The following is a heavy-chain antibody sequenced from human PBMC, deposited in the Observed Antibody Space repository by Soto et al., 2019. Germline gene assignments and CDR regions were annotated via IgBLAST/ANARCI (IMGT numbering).Heavy chain of an antibody. CDR3: ETARLRFLEWVEDGTDV. D-gene: IGHD3-3*01. J-gene: IGHJ6*02. V-gene: IGHV1-46*01. Sequence: ASVKVSCKASGYTFTSYYMHWVRQAPGQGLEWMGIINPSGGSTSYAQKFQGRVTMTRDTSASTVYMELSSLRSEDTAVYYCETARLRFLEWVEDGTDVWGQGTTVNVSS. CDR2: INPSGGST. CDR1: GYTFTSYY.